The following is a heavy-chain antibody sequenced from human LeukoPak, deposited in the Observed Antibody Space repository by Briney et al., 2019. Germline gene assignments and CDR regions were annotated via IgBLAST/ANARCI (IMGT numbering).Heavy chain of an antibody. CDR1: GGSISSGGYY. J-gene: IGHJ3*02. CDR2: IYYSGST. CDR3: ARDCGSGSAFDI. V-gene: IGHV4-31*03. Sequence: SQTLSLTCTVSGGSISSGGYYWSWIRQHPGKGLEWIGCIYYSGSTYYNPSLKSRFTISVDTSKNQFSLKLSSVTAADTAVYYCARDCGSGSAFDIWGRGTMVTVSS. D-gene: IGHD3-10*01.